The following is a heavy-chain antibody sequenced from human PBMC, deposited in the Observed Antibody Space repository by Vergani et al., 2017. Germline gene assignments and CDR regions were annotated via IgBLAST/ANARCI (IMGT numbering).Heavy chain of an antibody. J-gene: IGHJ4*02. D-gene: IGHD3-10*01. CDR3: AGDVRGGVHYYGSGSCNY. CDR2: INPSGGST. Sequence: QVQLVQSGAEVKKPGASVKVSCKASGYTFTSYYMHWVRQAPGQGLEWMGIINPSGGSTSYAQKFQGGVTMTRDTSTSTVYMELSSLRSEDTAVYYCAGDVRGGVHYYGSGSCNYWGQGTLVTVSS. CDR1: GYTFTSYY. V-gene: IGHV1-46*01.